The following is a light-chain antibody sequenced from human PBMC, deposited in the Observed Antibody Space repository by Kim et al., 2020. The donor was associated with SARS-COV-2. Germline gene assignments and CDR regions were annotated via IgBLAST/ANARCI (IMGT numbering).Light chain of an antibody. Sequence: EIVLTQPPATLSLSPGESATLSCRASQNISSYLAWYQQKPGQAPSLLIYDASNRATGIPARFSGSGSGTDFTLTISSLEPEDFAVYYCQQRSNWLTFGGGTKVDIK. CDR2: DAS. CDR3: QQRSNWLT. J-gene: IGKJ4*01. CDR1: QNISSY. V-gene: IGKV3-11*01.